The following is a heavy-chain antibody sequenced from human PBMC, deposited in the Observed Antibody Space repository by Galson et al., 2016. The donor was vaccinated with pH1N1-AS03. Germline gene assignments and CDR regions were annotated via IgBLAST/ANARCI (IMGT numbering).Heavy chain of an antibody. Sequence: SLRLSCAASGFRVSSDSMTWVRQAPGKGLEWVSVIHSGGGTYYAGSVNGRFSLSRANFKNTVDLQMNSLRAEDTAVYYCSSDAGYCRSAGCRGDAFDIWGQGTMVTVSS. V-gene: IGHV3-53*01. CDR2: IHSGGGT. D-gene: IGHD2-2*01. CDR3: SSDAGYCRSAGCRGDAFDI. J-gene: IGHJ3*02. CDR1: GFRVSSDS.